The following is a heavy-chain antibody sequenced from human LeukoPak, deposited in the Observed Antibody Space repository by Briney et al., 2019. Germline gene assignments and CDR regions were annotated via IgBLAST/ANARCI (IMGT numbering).Heavy chain of an antibody. Sequence: ASVKVSCKASGYTFTSYGISWVRQAPGQGLEWMGWISAYNGNTNYAQKLQGRVTMTTDTSTSTAYMELRSLRSDDTAVYYCARIELYSSSWYGPLDYWGQGTLVTVSS. V-gene: IGHV1-18*01. D-gene: IGHD6-13*01. CDR2: ISAYNGNT. CDR3: ARIELYSSSWYGPLDY. J-gene: IGHJ4*02. CDR1: GYTFTSYG.